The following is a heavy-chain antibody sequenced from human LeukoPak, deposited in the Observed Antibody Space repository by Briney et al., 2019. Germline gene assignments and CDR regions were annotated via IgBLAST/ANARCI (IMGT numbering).Heavy chain of an antibody. D-gene: IGHD3-16*01. CDR2: IYYICTT. V-gene: IGHV4-59*01. Sequence: PSETLSLTCTVSGGSISTYYWNWIRQPPGQGLEWIGYIYYICTTNYNPSLKSRVTYSVDTAKTQFSLKLSSVTAADTAVYYCARAAGEAFDYWGQGTLVTVSS. J-gene: IGHJ4*02. CDR3: ARAAGEAFDY. CDR1: GGSISTYY.